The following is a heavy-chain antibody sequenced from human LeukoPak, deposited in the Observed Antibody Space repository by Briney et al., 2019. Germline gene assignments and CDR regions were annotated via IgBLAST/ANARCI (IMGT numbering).Heavy chain of an antibody. CDR2: ISSSGSTI. D-gene: IGHD1-26*01. V-gene: IGHV3-48*03. Sequence: PGGSLRLSCAASGFTFSTYEMNWVRQAPGKGLEWVSYISSSGSTIYYADSVKGRFTISRDNAKNSLYLQMNSLRAEDTAVYYCARARCGSYHRYFEYWGQGTLVTVSS. CDR1: GFTFSTYE. CDR3: ARARCGSYHRYFEY. J-gene: IGHJ4*02.